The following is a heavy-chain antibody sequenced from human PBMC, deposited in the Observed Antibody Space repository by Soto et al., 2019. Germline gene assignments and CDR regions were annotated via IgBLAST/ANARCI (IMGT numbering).Heavy chain of an antibody. D-gene: IGHD3-3*01. Sequence: ASVKVSCKASGYTFTSYYMHWVRQAPGQGLEWMGIINPSGGSTSYAQKFQGRVTMTRDTSTSTVYMELSSLRSEDTAVYYCARDPGFYPYSKGPLDPWGQGTLVNVSS. V-gene: IGHV1-46*01. CDR3: ARDPGFYPYSKGPLDP. CDR1: GYTFTSYY. J-gene: IGHJ5*02. CDR2: INPSGGST.